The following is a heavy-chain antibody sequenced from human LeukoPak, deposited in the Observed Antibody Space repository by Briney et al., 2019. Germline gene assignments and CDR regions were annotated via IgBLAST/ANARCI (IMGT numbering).Heavy chain of an antibody. Sequence: ASVKVSCKPSGYSFSNYDINWVRLRQATGQGPEWLGWMNPHRGDTGSPERFRGRVTMTRNTSISTAYMELSSLRSEDTAVYYCARDDYGDYYYYGMDVWGQGTTVTVSS. CDR2: MNPHRGDT. D-gene: IGHD4-17*01. V-gene: IGHV1-8*01. CDR1: GYSFSNYD. CDR3: ARDDYGDYYYYGMDV. J-gene: IGHJ6*02.